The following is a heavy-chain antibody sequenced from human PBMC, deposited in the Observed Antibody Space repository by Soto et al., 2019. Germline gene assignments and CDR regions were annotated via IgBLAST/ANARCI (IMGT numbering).Heavy chain of an antibody. CDR2: ISSSSSYI. CDR1: GFTFSSYS. CDR3: ARGGEYYDILTGYYLFDY. V-gene: IGHV3-21*01. Sequence: GGSLRLSCAASGFTFSSYSMHWVRQAPGKGLEWVSSISSSSSYIYYADSVKGRFTISRDNSKNSLYLQMNSLRAEDTAVYYCARGGEYYDILTGYYLFDYWGQGTLVTVSS. J-gene: IGHJ4*02. D-gene: IGHD3-9*01.